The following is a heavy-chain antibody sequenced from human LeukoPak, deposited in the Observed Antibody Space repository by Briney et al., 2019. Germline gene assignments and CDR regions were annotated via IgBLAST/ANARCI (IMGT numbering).Heavy chain of an antibody. D-gene: IGHD3-3*01. CDR2: INHSGST. V-gene: IGHV4-34*01. CDR3: ARVSGLIMKRFDY. Sequence: SETLSLTCAVYGGSFSGYYWSWIRQPPGKGLEWIGEINHSGSTNYNPSLKSRVTMSVDTSKNQFSLKLSSVTAADTAVYYCARVSGLIMKRFDYWGQGTLVTVSS. CDR1: GGSFSGYY. J-gene: IGHJ4*02.